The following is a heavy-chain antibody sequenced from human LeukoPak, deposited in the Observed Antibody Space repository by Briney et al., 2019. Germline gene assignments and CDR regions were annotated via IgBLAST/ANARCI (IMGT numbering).Heavy chain of an antibody. Sequence: ASVNVSCKASGYTLSSYSINWVRQAPGPGLAWLGWINTHNGDVKYTQKLQGRVTLTTDSSTGTAYMELRSLRSDDTGLYFCARGRAAADDFDLWGQGTLVTVSS. D-gene: IGHD6-13*01. J-gene: IGHJ4*02. CDR1: GYTLSSYS. V-gene: IGHV1-18*01. CDR3: ARGRAAADDFDL. CDR2: INTHNGDV.